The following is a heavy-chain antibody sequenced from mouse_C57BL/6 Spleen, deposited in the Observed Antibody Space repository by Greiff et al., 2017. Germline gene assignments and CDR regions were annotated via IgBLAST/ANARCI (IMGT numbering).Heavy chain of an antibody. CDR3: TIGNRGYYAMDY. Sequence: EVQLQQSGAELVRPGASVKLSCTASGFNIKDYYMHWVKQRPEQGLEWIGRIDPEDGDTEYAPKFQGKATMTADTSSNTAYLQLSSLTSEDTAVYYCTIGNRGYYAMDYWGQGTSVTVSS. CDR2: IDPEDGDT. CDR1: GFNIKDYY. D-gene: IGHD2-1*01. V-gene: IGHV14-1*01. J-gene: IGHJ4*01.